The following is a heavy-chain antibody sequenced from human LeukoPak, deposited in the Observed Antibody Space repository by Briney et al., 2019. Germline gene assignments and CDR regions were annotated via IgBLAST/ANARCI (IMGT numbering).Heavy chain of an antibody. Sequence: PGGSLRLSRAASGFTFSSYWMHWVRQAPGKGLVWVSRINSDGSSTSYADSVKGRFTISRDNAKNTLYLQMNSLRGEDTAVYYCARDGNYYDSSGYYSYWGQGTLVTVSS. D-gene: IGHD3-22*01. CDR1: GFTFSSYW. CDR3: ARDGNYYDSSGYYSY. V-gene: IGHV3-74*01. CDR2: INSDGSST. J-gene: IGHJ4*02.